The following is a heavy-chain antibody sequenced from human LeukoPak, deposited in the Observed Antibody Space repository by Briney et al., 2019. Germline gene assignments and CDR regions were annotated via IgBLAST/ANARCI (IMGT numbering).Heavy chain of an antibody. V-gene: IGHV4-34*01. CDR3: ARGGITMVRGKMDV. CDR2: INHSGST. CDR1: GGSFSGYY. D-gene: IGHD3-10*01. J-gene: IGHJ6*02. Sequence: PSETLSLTCAVYGGSFSGYYWSWIRQPPGKGLEWIGEINHSGSTNYNPSLKSRVTISVDTSKNQFSLKLSSVTAADTAVYYCARGGITMVRGKMDVWGQGTTVTVSS.